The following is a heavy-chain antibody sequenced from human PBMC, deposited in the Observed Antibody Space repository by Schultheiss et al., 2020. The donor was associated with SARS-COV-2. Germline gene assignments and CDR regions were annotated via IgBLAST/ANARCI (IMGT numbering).Heavy chain of an antibody. CDR2: INWNGGST. V-gene: IGHV3-20*04. D-gene: IGHD3-9*01. J-gene: IGHJ6*02. Sequence: GGSLRLSCAASGFTFDDYGMSWVRQAPGKGLEWVSGINWNGGSTGYADSVKGRFTISRDNAKNSLYLQMNSLKTEDTAVYYCARVTNLRYFDWSRHGMDVWGQGTTVTVSS. CDR1: GFTFDDYG. CDR3: ARVTNLRYFDWSRHGMDV.